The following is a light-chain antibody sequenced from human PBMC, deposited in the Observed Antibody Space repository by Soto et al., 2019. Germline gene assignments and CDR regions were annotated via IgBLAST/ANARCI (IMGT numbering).Light chain of an antibody. V-gene: IGLV1-44*01. CDR1: SSNIGSHA. Sequence: QSVLTQPPSASGTPVQRVSIACSGRSSNIGSHAVDWYQQLPGTAPKLLIYSNDQRPSGVPDRFSGSKSGTAASLAISGLQSEYEGYYFCATWDDSPSGVVFGGGTKLTVL. CDR3: ATWDDSPSGVV. CDR2: SND. J-gene: IGLJ3*02.